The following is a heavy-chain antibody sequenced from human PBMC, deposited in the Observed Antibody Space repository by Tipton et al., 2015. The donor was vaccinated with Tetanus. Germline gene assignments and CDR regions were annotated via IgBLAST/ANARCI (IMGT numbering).Heavy chain of an antibody. V-gene: IGHV1-18*04. CDR1: GYTFTSYG. Sequence: QLVQSGAEVKKPGASVKVSCKASGYTFTSYGISWVRQAPGQGLEWMGWISAYNGNTNYAQKLQGRVTMTTDTSTSTAYMELRSLRSDDTAVYYCAVERNDYGDYVWSYWGQGTLVTVSS. D-gene: IGHD4-17*01. CDR2: ISAYNGNT. CDR3: AVERNDYGDYVWSY. J-gene: IGHJ4*02.